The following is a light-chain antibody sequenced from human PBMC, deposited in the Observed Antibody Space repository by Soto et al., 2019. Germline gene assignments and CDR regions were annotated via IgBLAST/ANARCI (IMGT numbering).Light chain of an antibody. J-gene: IGLJ2*01. CDR3: SSYTSIIAVV. V-gene: IGLV2-14*03. CDR2: DVT. Sequence: QSALTQPASVSGSPGQSITISCTGTSNDIGPYNYVSWYQQHPGRAPKLLIYDVTNRASGVSDRFSGSKSGRTASLTISGLQAEDEADYYCSSYTSIIAVVFGGGTKDRP. CDR1: SNDIGPYNY.